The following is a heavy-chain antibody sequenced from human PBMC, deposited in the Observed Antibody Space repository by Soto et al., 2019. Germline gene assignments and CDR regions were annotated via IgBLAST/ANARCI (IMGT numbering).Heavy chain of an antibody. CDR1: GYSLFSHW. CDR3: ARRPWLSGYYDY. D-gene: IGHD3-22*01. Sequence: VESLKISCKGSGYSLFSHWIGWVGQMPGKGLEWVGIIYPADSETRYSPSFQGQVTISVDKSINTAYLQWSSLKASDTAMYYCARRPWLSGYYDYWGQGTLVTVSS. CDR2: IYPADSET. J-gene: IGHJ4*02. V-gene: IGHV5-51*01.